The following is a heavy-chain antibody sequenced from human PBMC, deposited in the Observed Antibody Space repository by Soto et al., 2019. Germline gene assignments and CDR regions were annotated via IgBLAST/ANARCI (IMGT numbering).Heavy chain of an antibody. J-gene: IGHJ4*02. V-gene: IGHV3-23*01. CDR3: AKKKQLVAPFFDY. Sequence: EVQLLESGGGLVQPGGSLRLSCAASGFTFSSYAMTWFRQAPGKGLEWVSGISGSGGSTFYADSVKGRFTISRDNSKNTLYLQMNSLRAEDTAVYYCAKKKQLVAPFFDYWGQGTLVTVSS. CDR1: GFTFSSYA. D-gene: IGHD6-6*01. CDR2: ISGSGGST.